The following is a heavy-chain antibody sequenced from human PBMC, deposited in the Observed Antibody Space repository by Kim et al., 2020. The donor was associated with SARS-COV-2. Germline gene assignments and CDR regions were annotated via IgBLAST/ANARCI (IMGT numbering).Heavy chain of an antibody. Sequence: YYADSVKGRFTISRDNSKNTLYLQMNSLRAEDTAVYYCAKDPDISYGSGYWGQGTLVTVSS. V-gene: IGHV3-23*01. J-gene: IGHJ4*02. D-gene: IGHD3-10*01. CDR3: AKDPDISYGSGY.